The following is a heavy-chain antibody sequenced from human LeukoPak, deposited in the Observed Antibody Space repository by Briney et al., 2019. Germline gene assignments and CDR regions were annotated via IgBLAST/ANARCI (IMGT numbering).Heavy chain of an antibody. CDR1: GYTFTSYG. Sequence: ASVKVSCKASGYTFTSYGISWERQAPGQGLEWMGWISAYNGDTNYAQKLQGRVTMTTDTSTSTAYMELRSLRSDDTAVYYCARDLVVRGLRPNWFDPWGQGTLVTVSS. CDR3: ARDLVVRGLRPNWFDP. D-gene: IGHD3-10*01. CDR2: ISAYNGDT. J-gene: IGHJ5*02. V-gene: IGHV1-18*01.